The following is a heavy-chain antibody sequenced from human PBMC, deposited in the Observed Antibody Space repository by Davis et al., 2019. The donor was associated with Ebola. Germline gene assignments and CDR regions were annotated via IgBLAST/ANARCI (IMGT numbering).Heavy chain of an antibody. J-gene: IGHJ6*04. CDR1: GGSISSSNW. Sequence: SETLSLTCTVSGGSISSSNWWSWVRQPPGKGLEWIGEIYHSGSTNYNPSLKSRVTISVDTSKNQFSLRLTSVTAADTAVYYCARHPGMDVWGKGTTVTVSS. V-gene: IGHV4-4*02. CDR2: IYHSGST. CDR3: ARHPGMDV.